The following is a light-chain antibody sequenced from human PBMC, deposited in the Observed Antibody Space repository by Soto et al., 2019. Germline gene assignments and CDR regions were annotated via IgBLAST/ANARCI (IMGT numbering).Light chain of an antibody. J-gene: IGKJ5*01. Sequence: DIKMTQSPSSRSAYVGDRVTITCRASQNVWTYVNWYQQKPGKAPRLLIYGASDLEDGVPARFSGGGSGTDFTLTISRLEPEDFAVYYCQQYGYSPITFGQGTRLEIK. CDR2: GAS. CDR3: QQYGYSPIT. CDR1: QNVWTY. V-gene: IGKV1-39*01.